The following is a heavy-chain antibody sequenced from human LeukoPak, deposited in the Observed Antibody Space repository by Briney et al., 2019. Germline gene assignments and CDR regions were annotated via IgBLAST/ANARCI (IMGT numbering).Heavy chain of an antibody. CDR3: ARLKRDCSGGFCYFDYFDY. Sequence: SETLSLTCTVSGDSIISSSFFWGWIRQPPGKGLEWIGSIYYSGSTFYNPSLKSRVTISVDTSKIQFFLRLTSVTAADTAVYYCARLKRDCSGGFCYFDYFDYWGQGTLVTVSS. J-gene: IGHJ4*02. D-gene: IGHD2-15*01. V-gene: IGHV4-39*01. CDR1: GDSIISSSFF. CDR2: IYYSGST.